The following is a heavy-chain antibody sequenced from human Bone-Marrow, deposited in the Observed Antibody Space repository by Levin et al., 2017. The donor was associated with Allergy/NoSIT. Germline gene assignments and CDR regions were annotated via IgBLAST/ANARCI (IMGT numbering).Heavy chain of an antibody. CDR1: DDSISSSNW. Sequence: ASETLSLTCGVSDDSISSSNWWTWVRQPPGTGLEWIGEIYHSGSTNYNPSLKSRVTISVEKSKNQFSLKLSSVTAADTAVYYCARRNVLAPGEDWFDPWGQGTLVTVSS. J-gene: IGHJ5*02. CDR3: ARRNVLAPGEDWFDP. V-gene: IGHV4-4*02. D-gene: IGHD7-27*01. CDR2: IYHSGST.